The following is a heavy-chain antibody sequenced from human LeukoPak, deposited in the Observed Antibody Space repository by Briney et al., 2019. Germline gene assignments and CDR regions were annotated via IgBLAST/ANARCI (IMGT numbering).Heavy chain of an antibody. CDR1: GGSISSSSYY. CDR3: ARGFVRYGDYEGFFDY. V-gene: IGHV4-39*07. J-gene: IGHJ4*02. D-gene: IGHD4-17*01. Sequence: KPSETLSLTCTVSGGSISSSSYYWGWIRQPPGKGLEWIGSIYYSGSTYYNPSLKSRVTISVDTSKDQFSLKLSSVTAADTAVYYCARGFVRYGDYEGFFDYWGQGTLVTVSS. CDR2: IYYSGST.